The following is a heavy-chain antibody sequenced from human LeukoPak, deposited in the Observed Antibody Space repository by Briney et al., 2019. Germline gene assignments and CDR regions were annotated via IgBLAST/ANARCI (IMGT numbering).Heavy chain of an antibody. V-gene: IGHV3-30*18. Sequence: GGSLRLSCAASGFTFSSYGMHWVRQAPGKGLEWVAVISYDGSNTYYADSVKGRFTISRDNSKNMLYLQMNSLRAEDTAVYYCAKPYYYGSRSYMDYWGQGTLVTVSS. CDR1: GFTFSSYG. CDR2: ISYDGSNT. J-gene: IGHJ4*02. CDR3: AKPYYYGSRSYMDY. D-gene: IGHD3-10*01.